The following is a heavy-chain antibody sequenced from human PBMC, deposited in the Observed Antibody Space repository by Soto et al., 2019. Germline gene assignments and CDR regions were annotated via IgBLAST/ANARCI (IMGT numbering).Heavy chain of an antibody. CDR1: GFTFSSCT. CDR2: VSGGGTT. J-gene: IGHJ4*02. Sequence: GGSLRLSCAVSGFTFSSCTMDWVRQAPGKGLEWVSSVSGGGTTYYADSVKGRFTISRDNARNSLYLQMNSLRTEDTAVYYCAREVQPVVRREYDCWGQGTLVTVSS. V-gene: IGHV3-21*01. D-gene: IGHD1-1*01. CDR3: AREVQPVVRREYDC.